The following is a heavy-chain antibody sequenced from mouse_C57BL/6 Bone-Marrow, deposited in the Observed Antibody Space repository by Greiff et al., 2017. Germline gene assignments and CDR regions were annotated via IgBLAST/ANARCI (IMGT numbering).Heavy chain of an antibody. CDR3: ARGGKGY. J-gene: IGHJ2*01. CDR2: IHPNSGST. V-gene: IGHV1-64*01. Sequence: QVHVKQSGAELVKPGASVKLSCKASGYTFTSYWMHWVKQRPGQGLEWIGMIHPNSGSTNYNEKFKSKATLTVDKSSSTAYMQLSSLTSEDSAVYYCARGGKGYWGQGTTLTVSS. CDR1: GYTFTSYW.